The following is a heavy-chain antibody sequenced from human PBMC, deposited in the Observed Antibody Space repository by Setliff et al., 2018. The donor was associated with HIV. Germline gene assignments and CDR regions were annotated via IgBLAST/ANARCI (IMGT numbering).Heavy chain of an antibody. CDR2: IFHTGST. CDR1: VYSISTGYY. CDR3: ARHTVENYNVLTGDQPLGGFDH. J-gene: IGHJ4*02. D-gene: IGHD3-10*02. V-gene: IGHV4-38-2*01. Sequence: SATLSLTCGVSVYSISTGYYWGWLRQPPGKGLEWIASIFHTGSTYYNPSLKSRASIPADPANNHFSLNLSSVTAADTAVYYCARHTVENYNVLTGDQPLGGFDHWGQGILVTVSS.